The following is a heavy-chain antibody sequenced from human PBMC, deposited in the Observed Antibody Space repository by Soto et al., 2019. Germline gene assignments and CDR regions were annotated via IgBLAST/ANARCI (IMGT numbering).Heavy chain of an antibody. CDR3: TRAKSEGAKYFDY. Sequence: PGGSLRLSCTASGFTFGDYAMSWVRQAPGKGLEWVGFIRSKAYGGTTEYAASVKGRFTISRDDSKSIAYLQMNSLKTEDTAVYYCTRAKSEGAKYFDYWGQGTLVTVS. J-gene: IGHJ4*02. CDR2: IRSKAYGGTT. CDR1: GFTFGDYA. V-gene: IGHV3-49*04. D-gene: IGHD1-26*01.